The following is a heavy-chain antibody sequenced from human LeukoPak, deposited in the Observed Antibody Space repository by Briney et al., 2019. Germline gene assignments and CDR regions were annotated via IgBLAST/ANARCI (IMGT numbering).Heavy chain of an antibody. Sequence: PGGSLRLSCAVSGFTFSSYEMNWVRQAPGKGLEWVSYISSSGSTIYYADSVKGRFTISRDNAKNSLYLQMNSLRAEDTAVYYCARGSGSLSYYYYYYGMDVWGKGTTVTVSS. D-gene: IGHD3-10*01. J-gene: IGHJ6*04. CDR1: GFTFSSYE. V-gene: IGHV3-48*03. CDR2: ISSSGSTI. CDR3: ARGSGSLSYYYYYYGMDV.